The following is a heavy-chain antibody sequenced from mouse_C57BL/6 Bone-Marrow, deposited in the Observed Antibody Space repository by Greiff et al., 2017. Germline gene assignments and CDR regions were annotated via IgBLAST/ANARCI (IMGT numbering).Heavy chain of an antibody. CDR1: GFTFSNYW. CDR2: IRLKSDNYAT. V-gene: IGHV6-3*01. Sequence: EVQRVESGGGLVQPGGSMKLSCVASGFTFSNYWMNWVRQSPEKGLEWVAQIRLKSDNYATHYAESVKGRFTISRDDSKSSVYLQMNNLRAEDTGIYYCTVHYYGSSYGWFAYWGQGTLVTVSA. CDR3: TVHYYGSSYGWFAY. J-gene: IGHJ3*01. D-gene: IGHD1-1*01.